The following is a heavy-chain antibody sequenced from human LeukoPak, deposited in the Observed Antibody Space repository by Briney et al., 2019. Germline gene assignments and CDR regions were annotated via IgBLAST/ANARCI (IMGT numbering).Heavy chain of an antibody. J-gene: IGHJ5*02. Sequence: PVKVSCKASGCTFSNFAISWVRQAPGQGLQWMGGIIPIFGTASYAQKFQGRVTITTDESTSTAYMELRSLRSEDTAVYYCARAQGDYRNFNNKWFDPWGQGTLVTVSS. CDR3: ARAQGDYRNFNNKWFDP. V-gene: IGHV1-69*05. D-gene: IGHD4-11*01. CDR2: IIPIFGTA. CDR1: GCTFSNFA.